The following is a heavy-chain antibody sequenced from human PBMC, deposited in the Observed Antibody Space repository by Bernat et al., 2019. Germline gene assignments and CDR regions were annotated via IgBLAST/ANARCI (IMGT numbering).Heavy chain of an antibody. CDR2: ISSSSSYI. V-gene: IGHV3-21*01. J-gene: IGHJ4*02. CDR1: GFTFSSYS. CDR3: ARDQPWFGELYVDY. D-gene: IGHD3-10*01. Sequence: EVQLVESGGGLVQPGGSLRLSCAGSGFTFSSYSMNWVRQAPGKGLEWVSSISSSSSYIYYADSVKGRFTISRDNAKNSLYLQMNSLRAEDTAVYYCARDQPWFGELYVDYWGQGTLVTVSS.